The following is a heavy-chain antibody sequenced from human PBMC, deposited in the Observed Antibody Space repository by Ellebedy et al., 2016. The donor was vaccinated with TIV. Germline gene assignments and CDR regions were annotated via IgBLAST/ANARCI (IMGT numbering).Heavy chain of an antibody. V-gene: IGHV1-2*02. CDR3: GRGVKTFDP. Sequence: ASVKVSCXAFGYTFTAYSIHWVRHAPGQGLEWMGYINPNNGDTNYAQKFLGRVTMTRDTSITTAYMELSSLISDDTAIYYCGRGVKTFDPWGQGTLVTVSS. CDR2: INPNNGDT. J-gene: IGHJ5*02. CDR1: GYTFTAYS.